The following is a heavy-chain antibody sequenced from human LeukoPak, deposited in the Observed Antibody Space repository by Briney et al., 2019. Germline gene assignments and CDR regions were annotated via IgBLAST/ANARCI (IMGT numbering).Heavy chain of an antibody. CDR2: ISGSGGST. D-gene: IGHD3-3*02. CDR3: AKDVAFLEWLFADAFDI. J-gene: IGHJ3*02. CDR1: GFTFSSYC. V-gene: IGHV3-23*01. Sequence: TGGSLRLSCAASGFTFSSYCMSWVRQAPGKGLEWVSAISGSGGSTYYADSVKGRFTISRDNSKNTLYLQMNSLRAEDTAVYYCAKDVAFLEWLFADAFDIWGQGTMVTVSS.